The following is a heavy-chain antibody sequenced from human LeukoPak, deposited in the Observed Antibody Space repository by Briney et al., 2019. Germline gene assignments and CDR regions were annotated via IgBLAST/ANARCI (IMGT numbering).Heavy chain of an antibody. V-gene: IGHV4-39*07. CDR3: ARLRWYAFDI. J-gene: IGHJ3*02. CDR1: GGSISSSSYY. D-gene: IGHD4-23*01. CDR2: IYYSGST. Sequence: SETLSLTCTVSGGSISSSSYYWGWLRQPPGKGLEWIGSIYYSGSTYYNPSLKSRVTISVDTSKNQFSLKLSSVTAADTAAYYCARLRWYAFDIWGQGTMVTVSS.